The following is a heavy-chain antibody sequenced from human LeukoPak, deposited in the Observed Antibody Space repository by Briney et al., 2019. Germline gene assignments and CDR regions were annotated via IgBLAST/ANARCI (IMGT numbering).Heavy chain of an antibody. CDR3: AAGSGSGWAVDY. Sequence: SVKVSCKASGFTFTSSAMQWVRQARGQRLEWIGWIVVGSGNTNYAQKFQERVTITRDMSTSTAYMELSSLRSGDTAVYYCAAGSGSGWAVDYWGQGTLVTVSS. CDR1: GFTFTSSA. CDR2: IVVGSGNT. J-gene: IGHJ4*02. D-gene: IGHD6-19*01. V-gene: IGHV1-58*02.